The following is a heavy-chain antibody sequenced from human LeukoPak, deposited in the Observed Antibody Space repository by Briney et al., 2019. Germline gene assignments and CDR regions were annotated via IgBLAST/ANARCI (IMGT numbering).Heavy chain of an antibody. CDR1: GGSISSSSYY. CDR3: ARSLYYYGSDSFDI. Sequence: ASETLSLTCTVSGGSISSSSYYWGWIRQPPGKGLEWIGDIHYTGTTNYNPSLKSRVTISVDTSKNQFSLKLSSVTAADTAVYYCARSLYYYGSDSFDIWGQGTMVTVSS. D-gene: IGHD3-10*01. CDR2: IHYTGTT. V-gene: IGHV4-61*05. J-gene: IGHJ3*02.